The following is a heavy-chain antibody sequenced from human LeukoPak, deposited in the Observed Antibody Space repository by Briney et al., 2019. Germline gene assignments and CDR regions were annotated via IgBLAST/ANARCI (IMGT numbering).Heavy chain of an antibody. Sequence: SETLSLTCTLSGGSISSYYWSWIRQPPGKGLEWIGYIYYSGSTNYNPSLKSRVTISVDTSKNQFSLKLSSVTAADTAVYYCAGAGYFDWLLTYGMDVWGQGTTVTVSS. J-gene: IGHJ6*02. CDR2: IYYSGST. V-gene: IGHV4-59*01. CDR1: GGSISSYY. CDR3: AGAGYFDWLLTYGMDV. D-gene: IGHD3-9*01.